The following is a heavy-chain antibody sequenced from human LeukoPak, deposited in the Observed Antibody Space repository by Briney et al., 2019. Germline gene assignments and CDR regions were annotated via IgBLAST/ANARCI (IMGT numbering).Heavy chain of an antibody. V-gene: IGHV3-7*01. D-gene: IGHD5-18*01. CDR2: IKHDGSEK. CDR3: ARRYSYNPVFDY. CDR1: GCSFSNYW. Sequence: GSLRLSCAASGCSFSNYWMSWVRQPPGQGKEWVGNIKHDGSEKYYVDPVKRRFIISRDNAKNSLYLQMNSLRAEDTAVYYCARRYSYNPVFDYWGQGTLVTVSS. J-gene: IGHJ4*02.